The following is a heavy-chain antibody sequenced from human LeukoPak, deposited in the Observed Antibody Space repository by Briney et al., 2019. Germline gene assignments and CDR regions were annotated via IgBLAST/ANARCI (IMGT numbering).Heavy chain of an antibody. CDR1: GGSFSGYY. Sequence: PSETLSLTCAVYGGSFSGYYWSWIRQPPGKGLEWIGEINHSGSTNYNPSLKSRVTISVGTSKNQFSLKLSSVTAADTAVYYCARGRIPVLRFLEWSNWFDPWGQGTLVTVSS. CDR3: ARGRIPVLRFLEWSNWFDP. V-gene: IGHV4-34*01. CDR2: INHSGST. J-gene: IGHJ5*02. D-gene: IGHD3-3*01.